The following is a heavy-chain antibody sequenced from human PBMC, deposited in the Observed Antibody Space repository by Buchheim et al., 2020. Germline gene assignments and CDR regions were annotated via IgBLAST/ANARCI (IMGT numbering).Heavy chain of an antibody. Sequence: EVQLLESGGGFVQPGGSLRLSCAASGFTFRSYAMRWVRQAPGRGLDWVSVISGSGGTTYYADSVQGRFTISRDNSQNTLYLQMNSLRVEDTALYYCAKDPDPVYCSGGSCYANWGQGT. CDR3: AKDPDPVYCSGGSCYAN. V-gene: IGHV3-23*01. D-gene: IGHD2-15*01. J-gene: IGHJ4*02. CDR2: ISGSGGTT. CDR1: GFTFRSYA.